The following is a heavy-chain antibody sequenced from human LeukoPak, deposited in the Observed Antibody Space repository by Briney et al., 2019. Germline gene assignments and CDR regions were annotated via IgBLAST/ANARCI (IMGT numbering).Heavy chain of an antibody. J-gene: IGHJ6*03. CDR3: ARATASLSYYYYYMDV. V-gene: IGHV4-34*01. CDR2: INHSGST. Sequence: SETLSLTCAVYGGPFSGYYWNWIRQPPGKGLEWIGEINHSGSTNYNPSLKSRVTISVDTSKNQFSLKLSSVTAADTAVYYCARATASLSYYYYYMDVWGKGTTVTVSS. CDR1: GGPFSGYY.